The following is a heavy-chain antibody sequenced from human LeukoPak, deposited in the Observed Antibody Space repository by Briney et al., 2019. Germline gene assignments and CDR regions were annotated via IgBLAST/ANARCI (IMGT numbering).Heavy chain of an antibody. CDR3: AKDYYDSSGYFDY. CDR2: IISIFGTT. Sequence: SSVKVSCKASGGTFSSYVITWVRQAPGQGLEWMGRIISIFGTTNYAQKLQGRVTITTDESTSTAYMELSSLRSEDTAVYYCAKDYYDSSGYFDYWGQGTLVTVSS. CDR1: GGTFSSYV. J-gene: IGHJ4*02. D-gene: IGHD3-22*01. V-gene: IGHV1-69*05.